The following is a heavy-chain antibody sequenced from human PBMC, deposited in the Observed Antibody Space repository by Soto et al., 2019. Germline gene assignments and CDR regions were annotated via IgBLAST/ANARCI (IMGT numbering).Heavy chain of an antibody. CDR2: IIPIFGTT. Sequence: QVQMVQSGTEVKKPGSSVMVSCKVGGPSGSYAVSWVRQAPGQGLEWMGGIIPIFGTTNYAQKFQGRVTITADESTRTVYMDLRGLKSEDTAVYFCARHPSASSAGHYWGQGTLVTVS. CDR1: GPSGSYA. J-gene: IGHJ4*02. CDR3: ARHPSASSAGHY. D-gene: IGHD6-13*01. V-gene: IGHV1-69*01.